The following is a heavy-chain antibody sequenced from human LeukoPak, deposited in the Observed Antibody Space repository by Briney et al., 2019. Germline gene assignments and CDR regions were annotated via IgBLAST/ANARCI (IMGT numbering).Heavy chain of an antibody. V-gene: IGHV3-74*01. Sequence: GGSLRLSCAASGITFGNNWMHWVRQGPGKGLVWISRINSDGGGAIYADSVKGRFTVSRDSAKNTLYLQMNSLRAEDTAVYYCARDVPHNWFDTWGQGTLVTVSS. CDR2: INSDGGGA. CDR3: ARDVPHNWFDT. CDR1: GITFGNNW. J-gene: IGHJ5*02.